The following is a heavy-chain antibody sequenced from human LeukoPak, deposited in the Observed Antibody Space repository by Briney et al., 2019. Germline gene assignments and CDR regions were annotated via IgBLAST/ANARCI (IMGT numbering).Heavy chain of an antibody. J-gene: IGHJ4*02. CDR2: IKQDGSEK. Sequence: PGGSLRLSCAASGFTFSSYWMSWVRQAPGKGLEWVANIKQDGSEKYYVDSVKGRFTISRDNAKNSLYLQMNSLRAEDTAVYYCANLGYCTNGVCRRGYWGQGTLVTVSS. D-gene: IGHD2-8*01. CDR1: GFTFSSYW. V-gene: IGHV3-7*03. CDR3: ANLGYCTNGVCRRGY.